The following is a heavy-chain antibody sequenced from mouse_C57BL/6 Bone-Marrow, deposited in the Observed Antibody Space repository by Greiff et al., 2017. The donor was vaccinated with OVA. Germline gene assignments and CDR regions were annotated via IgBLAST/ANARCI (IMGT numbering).Heavy chain of an antibody. CDR1: GYTFTSYW. D-gene: IGHD1-1*01. CDR3: ILVITTVVATNFDV. V-gene: IGHV1-5*01. Sequence: VQLQQSGTVLARPGASVKMSCKTSGYTFTSYWMHWVKQRPGQGLEWIGAIYPGNSDTSYNQKFKGKAKLTAVTSASTAYMELSSLTNEDSAVYSCILVITTVVATNFDVWGTGTTVTVSS. CDR2: IYPGNSDT. J-gene: IGHJ1*03.